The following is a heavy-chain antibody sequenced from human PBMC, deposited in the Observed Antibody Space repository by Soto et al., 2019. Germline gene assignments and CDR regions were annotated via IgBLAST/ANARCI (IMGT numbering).Heavy chain of an antibody. CDR2: ISAYNGNT. V-gene: IGHV1-18*01. D-gene: IGHD3-16*01. J-gene: IGHJ6*02. CDR1: GYTITSYG. Sequence: QVQLVQSGAEVKKPGASVKVSCKTSGYTITSYGIRWVRQAPGQGLEWMGWISAYNGNTNYAQKLQDRVTMTTDTSTTTAYMELRSLRSDDTAVYYCAREGVRPYYYYGMDVWGQGTTVTVSS. CDR3: AREGVRPYYYYGMDV.